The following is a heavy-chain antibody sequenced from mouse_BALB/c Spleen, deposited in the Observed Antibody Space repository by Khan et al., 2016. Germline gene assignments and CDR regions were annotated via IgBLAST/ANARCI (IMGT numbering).Heavy chain of an antibody. CDR3: ARPDYGSSRGFAY. Sequence: QIQLVQSGPELKKPGETVKISCKAAGYTFTNYGINWVKQAPGKGLKWMGWITTYTGEPTYADDFKGRFAFSLETSASTAYLQINNLRNEDTATYLVARPDYGSSRGFAYWGQGTLVTVSS. CDR1: GYTFTNYG. D-gene: IGHD1-1*01. CDR2: ITTYTGEP. J-gene: IGHJ3*01. V-gene: IGHV9-3-1*01.